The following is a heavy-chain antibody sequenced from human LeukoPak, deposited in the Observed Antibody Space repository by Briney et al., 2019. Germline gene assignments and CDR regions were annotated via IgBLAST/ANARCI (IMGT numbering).Heavy chain of an antibody. CDR2: IYSGGST. D-gene: IGHD7-27*01. J-gene: IGHJ6*03. V-gene: IGHV3-53*01. CDR1: GFTFSSDY. CDR3: ARGPRTGRSPMDV. Sequence: GGSLRLSCAASGFTFSSDYMSWVRQAPGKGLEWVSVIYSGGSTYYADSVKGRFTISRDNSKNTLYLQMNSLRAEDTAVYYCARGPRTGRSPMDVWGKGTTVTVSS.